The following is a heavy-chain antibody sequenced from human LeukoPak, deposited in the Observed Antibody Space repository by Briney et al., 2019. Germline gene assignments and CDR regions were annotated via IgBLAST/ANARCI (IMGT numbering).Heavy chain of an antibody. J-gene: IGHJ4*02. CDR2: INHSGST. CDR3: ARLPRGLFGEFLNFDL. Sequence: SETLSLTCTVYGGSFNGYYWSWIRQPPGKGLEWIGEINHSGSTNYSPSLKSRVTLSVDTSKNQFSLRLSSVTAVDTAVYYCARLPRGLFGEFLNFDLWGQGTPVTVSS. D-gene: IGHD3-10*02. V-gene: IGHV4-34*01. CDR1: GGSFNGYY.